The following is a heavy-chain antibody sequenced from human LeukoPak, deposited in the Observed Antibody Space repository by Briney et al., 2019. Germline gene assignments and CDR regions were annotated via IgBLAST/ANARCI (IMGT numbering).Heavy chain of an antibody. V-gene: IGHV3-15*01. CDR1: GFTFSNAW. Sequence: PGGSLRLSCAASGFTFSNAWMSWVCQAPGKGLEWVGRIKSKTDGGTTDYAAPVKGRFTISRDDSKNTLYLQMNSLKTEDTAVYYCTTENSSGWYYFDYWGQGTLVTVSS. D-gene: IGHD6-19*01. J-gene: IGHJ4*02. CDR2: IKSKTDGGTT. CDR3: TTENSSGWYYFDY.